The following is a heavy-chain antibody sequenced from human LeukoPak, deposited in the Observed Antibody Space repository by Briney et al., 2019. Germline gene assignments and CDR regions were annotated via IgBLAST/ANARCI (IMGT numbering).Heavy chain of an antibody. CDR1: GFTFSSYS. Sequence: GGSLRLSCAASGFTFSSYSMNWVRQAPGKGLEWVSSISSSSSYIYYADSVKGRFTISRDNAKNSLYLQMNSLSAEDTAVYYCARDLVVVVPAALGGHYYYGMDVWGQGTTVTVSS. CDR3: ARDLVVVVPAALGGHYYYGMDV. CDR2: ISSSSSYI. J-gene: IGHJ6*02. V-gene: IGHV3-21*01. D-gene: IGHD2-2*01.